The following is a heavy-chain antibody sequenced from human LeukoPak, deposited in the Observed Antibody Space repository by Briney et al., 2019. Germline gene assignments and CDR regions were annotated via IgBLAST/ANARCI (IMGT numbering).Heavy chain of an antibody. CDR3: ASFGRGSSSSL. V-gene: IGHV1-18*01. J-gene: IGHJ4*02. D-gene: IGHD6-6*01. Sequence: GASVKVSCKASGFTFTNYNLHWVRQAPGQRLEWMGWISAYNGNTNYAQKLQGRVTMTTDTSTSTAYMELRSLRSDDTAVYYCASFGRGSSSSLWGQGTLVTVSS. CDR1: GFTFTNYN. CDR2: ISAYNGNT.